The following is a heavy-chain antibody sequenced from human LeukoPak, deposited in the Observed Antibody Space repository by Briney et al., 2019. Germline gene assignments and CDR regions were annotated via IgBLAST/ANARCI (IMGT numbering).Heavy chain of an antibody. J-gene: IGHJ2*01. CDR2: ISYDGSNK. CDR3: ARAPYYYDSSGPRWRYFDL. D-gene: IGHD3-22*01. V-gene: IGHV3-30*03. CDR1: GFTFSSYG. Sequence: GGSLRLSCAASGFTFSSYGMHWVRQAPGKGLEWVAVISYDGSNKYYADSVKGRFTISRDNSKNTLYLQMNSLRAEDTAVYYCARAPYYYDSSGPRWRYFDLWGRGTLVTVSS.